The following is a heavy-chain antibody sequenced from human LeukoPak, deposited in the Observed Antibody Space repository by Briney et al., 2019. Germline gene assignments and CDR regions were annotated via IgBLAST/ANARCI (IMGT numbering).Heavy chain of an antibody. CDR2: ISGGST. D-gene: IGHD3-10*02. V-gene: IGHV3-38-3*01. CDR3: AELGITMIGGV. Sequence: GGSLRLSCAASGFTVSSNEMSWVRQAPGKGLEWVSSISGGSTYYADSVKGRFTISRDNAKNSLYLQMNSLRAEDTAVYYCAELGITMIGGVWGKGTTVTISS. CDR1: GFTVSSNE. J-gene: IGHJ6*04.